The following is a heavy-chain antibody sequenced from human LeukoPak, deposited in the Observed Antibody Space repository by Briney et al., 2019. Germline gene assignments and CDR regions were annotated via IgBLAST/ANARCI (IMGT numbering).Heavy chain of an antibody. D-gene: IGHD2-8*02. V-gene: IGHV4-38-2*01. CDR2: IYHSGST. CDR3: AGLPGGYFDY. CDR1: HYSISSGYY. Sequence: SETLSLTCAVSHYSISSGYYWGWIRQPPGKGLEWIGSIYHSGSTYYNPSLKSRVTISIDTSKNQLSLKLSSVTAADTAVYYCAGLPGGYFDYWGQGTLVTVSS. J-gene: IGHJ4*02.